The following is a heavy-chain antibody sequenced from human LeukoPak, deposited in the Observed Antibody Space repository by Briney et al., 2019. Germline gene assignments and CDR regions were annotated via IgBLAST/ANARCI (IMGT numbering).Heavy chain of an antibody. J-gene: IGHJ4*02. Sequence: SETLSLTCAVYGGPFSGYYWNWIRQPPGKGLEWIGEINHNGYTNYNPSLKSRVTISVDTSKNQFSLKVYSLTAADTAVYFCARAGAGDRSAVPDYWGQEILVTVSS. CDR3: ARAGAGDRSAVPDY. V-gene: IGHV4-34*01. CDR2: INHNGYT. D-gene: IGHD7-27*01. CDR1: GGPFSGYY.